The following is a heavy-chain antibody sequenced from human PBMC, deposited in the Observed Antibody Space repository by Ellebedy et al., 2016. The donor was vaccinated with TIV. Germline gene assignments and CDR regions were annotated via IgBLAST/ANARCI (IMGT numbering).Heavy chain of an antibody. Sequence: GESLKISCAASGFTFRSYDMSWVRQAPGKGLEWVSVITGSGGSTFYADSVKGRFAISRDNSKNTLYRQLNSLRAEDTALYYCARHSGGHGFDIWGQGTMVTVSP. CDR2: ITGSGGST. CDR3: ARHSGGHGFDI. J-gene: IGHJ3*02. V-gene: IGHV3-23*01. D-gene: IGHD2-21*01. CDR1: GFTFRSYD.